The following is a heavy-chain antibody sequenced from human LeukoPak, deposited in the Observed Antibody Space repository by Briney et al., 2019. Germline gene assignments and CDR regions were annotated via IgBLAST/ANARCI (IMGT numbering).Heavy chain of an antibody. CDR1: GYTFTGYY. V-gene: IGHV1-2*02. J-gene: IGHJ6*02. Sequence: ASVKVSCKASGYTFTGYYMHWVRQAPGQGLEWVGWMNPNSGGTVYAQNFQGRVTMTRDTSIGTVYMELSSLRSEDTAAYYCARGAIFGVTTRGYGMDVWSQGTTVTVSS. D-gene: IGHD3-3*01. CDR2: MNPNSGGT. CDR3: ARGAIFGVTTRGYGMDV.